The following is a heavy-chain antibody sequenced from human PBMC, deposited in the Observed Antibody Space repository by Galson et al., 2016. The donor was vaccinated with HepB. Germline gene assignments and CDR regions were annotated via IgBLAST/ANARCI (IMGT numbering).Heavy chain of an antibody. Sequence: SLRLSCAASGFSFSSFWMHWVRQVPGKELVWVARTSEYRSITDYADSVKGRFTISRDNSKNTLYLQMSSLRAEDTAVYFCARDVGGWGCYWGQGTLVAVSS. CDR3: ARDVGGWGCY. CDR1: GFSFSSFW. CDR2: TSEYRSIT. D-gene: IGHD3-10*01. J-gene: IGHJ4*02. V-gene: IGHV3-74*01.